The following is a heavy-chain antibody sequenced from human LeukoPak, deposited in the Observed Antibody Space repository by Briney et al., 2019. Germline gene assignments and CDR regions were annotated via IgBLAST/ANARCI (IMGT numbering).Heavy chain of an antibody. Sequence: GGSLRLSCSASGFTFSSYAMHWVRQAPGKGLEYVSAISSNGGSTYYADSVKGRFTISRDNSKNTLYLQMSSLRAEDTAVYYCVKGRRGNQLVQQYYFDYWGQGTLVTVSS. CDR1: GFTFSSYA. CDR3: VKGRRGNQLVQQYYFDY. D-gene: IGHD2-2*01. V-gene: IGHV3-64D*06. CDR2: ISSNGGST. J-gene: IGHJ4*02.